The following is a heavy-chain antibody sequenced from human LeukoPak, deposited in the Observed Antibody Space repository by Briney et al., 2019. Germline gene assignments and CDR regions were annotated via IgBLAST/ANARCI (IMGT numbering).Heavy chain of an antibody. CDR3: ARVPLWAGYCSNGVCYTKDY. CDR2: INPNSGGT. V-gene: IGHV1-2*06. Sequence: ASVKVSCKASGYTLTGYYMHWVRQAPGQGLEWMGRINPNSGGTNYAQKFQGRVTMTRDTSISTAYMELSRLTSDDTAVYYCARVPLWAGYCSNGVCYTKDYWGQGTLVTVSS. CDR1: GYTLTGYY. J-gene: IGHJ4*02. D-gene: IGHD2-8*01.